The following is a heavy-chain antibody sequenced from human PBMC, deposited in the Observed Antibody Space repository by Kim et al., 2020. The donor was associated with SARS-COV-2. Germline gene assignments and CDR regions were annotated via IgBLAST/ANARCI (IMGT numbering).Heavy chain of an antibody. Sequence: SETLSLTCTITGGSISNYYWTWVRQSAGKGLEWIGRVSASGSTNYNPSFKSRLSMSVDTSQNHFSLMLRSVAAADTAVYYCARALPGGSAIISPFNWFDSWGQGILVTVSS. V-gene: IGHV4-4*07. CDR1: GGSISNYY. CDR2: VSASGST. J-gene: IGHJ5*01. D-gene: IGHD2-21*02. CDR3: ARALPGGSAIISPFNWFDS.